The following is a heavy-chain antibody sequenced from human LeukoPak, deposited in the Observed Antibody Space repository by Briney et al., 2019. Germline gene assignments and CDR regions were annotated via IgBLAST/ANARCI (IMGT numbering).Heavy chain of an antibody. CDR3: ARGDSSGDY. CDR2: ISSSGSTI. CDR1: GFTFSSYE. D-gene: IGHD6-19*01. V-gene: IGHV3-48*03. J-gene: IGHJ4*02. Sequence: PGGSLRLSCAASGFTFSSYEMNWVRQAPGKGLEWVSYISSSGSTIYYADSVKGRCTISRDNAKNSLYLQMNSLRAEDTAVYYCARGDSSGDYWGQGTLVTVSS.